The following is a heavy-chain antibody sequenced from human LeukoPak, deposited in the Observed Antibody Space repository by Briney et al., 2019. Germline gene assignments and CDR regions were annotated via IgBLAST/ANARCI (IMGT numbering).Heavy chain of an antibody. Sequence: PSETLSLTCAVYGGSFSGYYWSWIRQPPGKGLEWIGEINHSGSANYNPSLKSRVTISVDTSKNQFSLKLSAVTAADTAVYYCARDPNWNEAPSTADPFDSGGQGKMATAS. V-gene: IGHV4-34*01. D-gene: IGHD1-20*01. CDR2: INHSGSA. CDR3: ARDPNWNEAPSTADPFDS. J-gene: IGHJ3*01. CDR1: GGSFSGYY.